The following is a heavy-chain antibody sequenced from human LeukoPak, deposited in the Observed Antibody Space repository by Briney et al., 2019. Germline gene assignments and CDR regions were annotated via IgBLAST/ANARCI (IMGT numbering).Heavy chain of an antibody. CDR1: GLTFSNHA. CDR2: ITGSGGNT. CDR3: ASDLIATKGAY. V-gene: IGHV3-23*01. D-gene: IGHD6-13*01. Sequence: GGSLRLSCAASGLTFSNHAMTWVRQSPGRGLEWVSGITGSGGNTYYAESVKGRFTISRDNSKNTLYLQMNSLRAEDTAVYYCASDLIATKGAYWGQGTLVTVSS. J-gene: IGHJ4*02.